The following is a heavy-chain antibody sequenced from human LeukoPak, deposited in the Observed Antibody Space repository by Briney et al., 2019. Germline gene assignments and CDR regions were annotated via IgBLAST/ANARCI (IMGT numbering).Heavy chain of an antibody. V-gene: IGHV1-69*06. CDR3: ARLTMYSSSWYYYYYYMDV. Sequence: SVKVSCKASGGTFSSYAIGWVRQAPGQGLEWMGGIIPIFGTANYAQKFQGRVTITADKSTSTAYMELSSLRSEDTAVYYCARLTMYSSSWYYYYYYMDVWGKGTTVTISS. J-gene: IGHJ6*03. CDR2: IIPIFGTA. CDR1: GGTFSSYA. D-gene: IGHD6-13*01.